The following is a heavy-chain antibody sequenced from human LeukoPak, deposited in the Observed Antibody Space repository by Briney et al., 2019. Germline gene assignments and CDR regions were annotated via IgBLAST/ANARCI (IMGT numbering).Heavy chain of an antibody. CDR2: IYPGDSDT. V-gene: IGHV5-51*01. CDR3: ARLIYNPGSFYFDY. D-gene: IGHD1-14*01. Sequence: PGESLKISCTGSGYSFSSYWIGWVRHMPGKGLEWMGIIYPGDSDTRYGPPFRGQVTVSADRSTSTAYLQWSSLKASDTAMYYCARLIYNPGSFYFDYWGQGALVTVSS. CDR1: GYSFSSYW. J-gene: IGHJ4*02.